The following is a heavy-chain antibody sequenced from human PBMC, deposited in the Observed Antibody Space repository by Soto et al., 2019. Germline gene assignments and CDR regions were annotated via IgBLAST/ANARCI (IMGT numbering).Heavy chain of an antibody. V-gene: IGHV4-59*01. CDR3: ARGSETYYYDSSGYFQH. J-gene: IGHJ1*01. Sequence: SETLSLTCTVSGGSISSYYWSWIRQPPGKGLEWIGYIYYSGSTNYNPSLKSRVTISVDTSKNQFSLKLSSVTAADTAVYYCARGSETYYYDSSGYFQHWGQGTLVTVSS. CDR2: IYYSGST. D-gene: IGHD3-22*01. CDR1: GGSISSYY.